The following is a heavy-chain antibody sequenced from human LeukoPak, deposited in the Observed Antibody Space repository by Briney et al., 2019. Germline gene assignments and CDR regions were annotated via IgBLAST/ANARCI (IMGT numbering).Heavy chain of an antibody. J-gene: IGHJ3*02. CDR2: IKWNGDST. V-gene: IGHV3-20*04. Sequence: RPGGSLRLSCAASGFTFDHYGMSWVRHAPGKGLEWVSGIKWNGDSTSYADSVKGRFTISRDSAKNSLYLQMDSLRAEDTALYYCAREVGHYGSGSYFASDIWGQGTMVTVSS. CDR3: AREVGHYGSGSYFASDI. CDR1: GFTFDHYG. D-gene: IGHD3-10*01.